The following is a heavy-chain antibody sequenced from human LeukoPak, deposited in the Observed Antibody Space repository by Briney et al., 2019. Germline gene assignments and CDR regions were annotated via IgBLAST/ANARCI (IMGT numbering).Heavy chain of an antibody. CDR3: ARVDGIKYYYFDY. J-gene: IGHJ4*02. CDR2: ISDGGGNT. CDR1: GFTFSSYA. Sequence: PGGSLRLSCAASGFTFSSYAMSWVRQAPGKGLEWVSAISDGGGNTYYADSVKGRFTISRDNSKNTLYLQMNSLRAEDTAVYYCARVDGIKYYYFDYWGQGTLVTVSS. D-gene: IGHD2/OR15-2a*01. V-gene: IGHV3-23*01.